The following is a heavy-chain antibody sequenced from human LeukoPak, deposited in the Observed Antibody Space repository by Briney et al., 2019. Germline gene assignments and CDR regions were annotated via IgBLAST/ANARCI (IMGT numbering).Heavy chain of an antibody. D-gene: IGHD1-7*01. CDR1: GSTFTGSY. J-gene: IGHJ4*02. CDR3: ARDGLEITGTTGFDY. V-gene: IGHV1-2*02. Sequence: ASVTVSCKASGSTFTGSYMHWVRQAPGPGLEWMGWINTNSGGTNYAQKFQGRVTMTRDTSITTAYMELSRLRSDDTAVYYCARDGLEITGTTGFDYWGQGTLVTVSS. CDR2: INTNSGGT.